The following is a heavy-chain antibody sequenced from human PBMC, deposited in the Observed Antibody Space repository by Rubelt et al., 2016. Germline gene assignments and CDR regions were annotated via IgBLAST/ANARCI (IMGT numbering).Heavy chain of an antibody. CDR1: GFTFSGSA. CDR2: IRSKANSYAT. J-gene: IGHJ4*02. CDR3: TSLLGSGVSLLDY. D-gene: IGHD3-10*01. Sequence: VQLVESGGGVVQPGRSLRLSCAASGFTFSGSAMHWVRQASGKGLEWVGRIRSKANSYATAYAASVKGRFTISRDDSKNTAYLQMNSRKTEETAVYYCTSLLGSGVSLLDYWGQGTLVTVSS. V-gene: IGHV3-73*01.